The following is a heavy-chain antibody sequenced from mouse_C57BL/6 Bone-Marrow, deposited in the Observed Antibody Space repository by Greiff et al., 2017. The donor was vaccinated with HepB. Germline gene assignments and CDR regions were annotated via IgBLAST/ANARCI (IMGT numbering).Heavy chain of an antibody. J-gene: IGHJ3*01. CDR3: ARGRGFAY. Sequence: VQLQQPGAELVRPGTSVKLSCKASGYTFTSYWMHWVKQRPGQGLEWIGVIDPSDSYTNYNQEFKGKATLTVDTSSSTAYMQLSSLTSEDSAVYYCARGRGFAYWGQGTLVTVSA. CDR2: IDPSDSYT. V-gene: IGHV1-59*01. CDR1: GYTFTSYW.